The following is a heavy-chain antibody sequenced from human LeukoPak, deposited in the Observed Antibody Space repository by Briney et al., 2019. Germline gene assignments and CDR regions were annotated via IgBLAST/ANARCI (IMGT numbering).Heavy chain of an antibody. V-gene: IGHV6-1*01. Sequence: SQTLSLTCAISGDSVSSNSAAWNWIRQSPSRGLEWLGRTYYRSKWYNDYAVSVKSRITINPDTSKNQFSLKLSSVTAADTAVYYCARDFTRGYCSGGSCYYPPLLARYYFDYWGQGTLVTVSS. D-gene: IGHD2-15*01. CDR1: GDSVSSNSAA. CDR3: ARDFTRGYCSGGSCYYPPLLARYYFDY. CDR2: TYYRSKWYN. J-gene: IGHJ4*02.